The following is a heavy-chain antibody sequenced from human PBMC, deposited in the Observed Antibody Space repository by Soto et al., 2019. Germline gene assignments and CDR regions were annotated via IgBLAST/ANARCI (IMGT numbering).Heavy chain of an antibody. D-gene: IGHD4-17*01. J-gene: IGHJ3*02. Sequence: GGSLRLSCAASGFTFSSYAMSWVRQAPGKGLEWVSAISGSGGSTYYADSVKGRFTISRDNSKNTLYLQMNSLRAEDTAVYYCAKSSTVTTSYNPESSGIDDAFDIWGQGTMVTVSS. CDR3: AKSSTVTTSYNPESSGIDDAFDI. V-gene: IGHV3-23*01. CDR1: GFTFSSYA. CDR2: ISGSGGST.